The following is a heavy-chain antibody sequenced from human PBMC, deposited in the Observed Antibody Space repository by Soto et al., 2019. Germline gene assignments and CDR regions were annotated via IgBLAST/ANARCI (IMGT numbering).Heavy chain of an antibody. D-gene: IGHD3-22*01. CDR2: IIPIFGTA. V-gene: IGHV1-69*13. J-gene: IGHJ6*02. CDR1: GGTFSSYA. CDR3: ARDPIPGDMIVNYGMDV. Sequence: ASVKVSCKASGGTFSSYAISWVRQAPGQGLEWMGGIIPIFGTANYAQKFQGRVTITADESTSTAYMELSSLRSEDTAAYYCARDPIPGDMIVNYGMDVWGQGTTVTVSS.